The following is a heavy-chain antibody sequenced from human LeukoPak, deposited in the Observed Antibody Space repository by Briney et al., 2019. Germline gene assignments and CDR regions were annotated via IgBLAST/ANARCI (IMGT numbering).Heavy chain of an antibody. CDR1: GGSISSSNW. V-gene: IGHV4-4*02. Sequence: SGTPSLTCAVSGGSISSSNWWSWVRQPPGKGLEWIGEINHSGSTNYNPSLKSRVTISVDTSKNQFSLKLSSVTAADTAVYYCASNTVAGEEAYWGQGTLVTVSS. D-gene: IGHD6-19*01. CDR3: ASNTVAGEEAY. J-gene: IGHJ4*02. CDR2: INHSGST.